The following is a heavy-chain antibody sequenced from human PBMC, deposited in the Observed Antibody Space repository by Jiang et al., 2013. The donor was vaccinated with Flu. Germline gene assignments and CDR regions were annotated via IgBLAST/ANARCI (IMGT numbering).Heavy chain of an antibody. CDR1: GFTFSSHD. Sequence: RLSCAVSGFTFSSHDMSWVRQASREGGWSGSSSISASSRSTFYADSVKGRFSISRDNSINTLYLQMNSLTAEDTAIYYCSKGTSQPGNWGQGTLVTVSS. CDR2: ISASSRST. J-gene: IGHJ4*02. D-gene: IGHD1-14*01. V-gene: IGHV3-23*01. CDR3: SKGTSQPGN.